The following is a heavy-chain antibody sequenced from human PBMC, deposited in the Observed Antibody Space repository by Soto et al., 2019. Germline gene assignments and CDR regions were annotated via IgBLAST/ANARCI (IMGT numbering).Heavy chain of an antibody. J-gene: IGHJ6*02. CDR1: GGSISSGGYY. CDR3: ARDFYDSSGYYSYYYGMDV. D-gene: IGHD3-22*01. V-gene: IGHV4-31*03. CDR2: IYYSGST. Sequence: SETLSLTCTVSGGSISSGGYYWSWIRQHPGKGLEWIGYIYYSGSTYYNPSLKSRVTISVDTSKNQFSLKLSSVTAADTAVCYCARDFYDSSGYYSYYYGMDVWGQGTTVTVSS.